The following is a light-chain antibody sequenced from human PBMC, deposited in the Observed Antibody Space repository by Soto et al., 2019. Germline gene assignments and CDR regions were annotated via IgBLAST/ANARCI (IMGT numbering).Light chain of an antibody. Sequence: QSALTQPASVSGSPGQSITISCTVTRSDVGNYNLVSWYQQRPGKAPKLMIYEGSKRPSGVSNRFSGSKSGSTASLTISGLQAADEADYYCCSYAGSSSYVFGTGTKVTVL. J-gene: IGLJ1*01. V-gene: IGLV2-23*01. CDR1: RSDVGNYNL. CDR3: CSYAGSSSYV. CDR2: EGS.